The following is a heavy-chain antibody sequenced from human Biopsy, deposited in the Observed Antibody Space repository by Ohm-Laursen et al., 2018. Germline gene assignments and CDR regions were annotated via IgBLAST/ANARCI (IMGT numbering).Heavy chain of an antibody. CDR2: IDWDDDK. CDR3: ARTRAHNFGALEF. CDR1: GFSPSSTGMR. V-gene: IGHV2-70*04. D-gene: IGHD1-1*01. J-gene: IGHJ4*01. Sequence: PTQTLTLTSSFSGFSPSSTGMRISWVRQPPGKALECLGRIDWDDDKFYSPSLETRLSLSKDTTTNQVVLTLTDVDPEDTATYYCARTRAHNFGALEFWGQGILVTVSS.